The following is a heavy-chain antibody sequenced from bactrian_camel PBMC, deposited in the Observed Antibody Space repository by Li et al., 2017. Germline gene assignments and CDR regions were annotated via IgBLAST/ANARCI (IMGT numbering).Heavy chain of an antibody. V-gene: IGHV3S53*01. D-gene: IGHD1*01. CDR2: LDSAGNT. CDR3: AARSVGWCPLFEHWLGKQAYTPGGYFAT. Sequence: MGWFRQAPGKQRERVAILDSAGNTFYADSVKGRFTISQDSAKNILYLQMDSLKPEDTAMYYCAARSVGWCPLFEHWLGKQAYTPGGYFATWGQGTQVTVS. J-gene: IGHJ6*01.